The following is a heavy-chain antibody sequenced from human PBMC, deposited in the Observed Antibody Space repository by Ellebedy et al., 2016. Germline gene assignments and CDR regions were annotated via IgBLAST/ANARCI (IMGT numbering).Heavy chain of an antibody. CDR3: ARGPRRHQLVNPLSYYYGMDV. D-gene: IGHD6-13*01. J-gene: IGHJ6*02. CDR1: GGSISSSSYY. CDR2: IYYSGST. V-gene: IGHV4-39*07. Sequence: SETLSLTCTVSGGSISSSSYYWGWISKPTGKGLEWIGSIYYSGSTYYNPSLKSRVTISVDTSKNQFSLKLRSVTAAATAVYYCARGPRRHQLVNPLSYYYGMDVWGQGTTVTVSS.